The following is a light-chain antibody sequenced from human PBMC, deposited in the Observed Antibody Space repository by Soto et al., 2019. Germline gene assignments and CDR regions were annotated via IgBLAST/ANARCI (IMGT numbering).Light chain of an antibody. CDR1: QDISNF. J-gene: IGKJ3*01. CDR2: GAS. V-gene: IGKV1-27*01. Sequence: DIQMTQSPSSLSASVGDRVTITCRASQDISNFLVWSQQKPGKVPNLLIYGASTLQSGVPSRFSGSGSGTDFTLTISSLRPEDVATKFYQKYNSAPFTFGPGTTVDIK. CDR3: QKYNSAPFT.